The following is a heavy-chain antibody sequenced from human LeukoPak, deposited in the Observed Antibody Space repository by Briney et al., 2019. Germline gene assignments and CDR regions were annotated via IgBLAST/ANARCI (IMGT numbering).Heavy chain of an antibody. CDR2: IYHSGGT. J-gene: IGHJ5*02. V-gene: IGHV4-38-2*02. Sequence: SETLSLTCTVSGYSISSGYYWGWIRQPPGKGLEWIGSIYHSGGTYYNPSLKSRVTISVDTSKNQFSLKLSSVTAADTAVYYCARPVAGTMGWFDLWGQGTLVTVSS. D-gene: IGHD6-19*01. CDR3: ARPVAGTMGWFDL. CDR1: GYSISSGYY.